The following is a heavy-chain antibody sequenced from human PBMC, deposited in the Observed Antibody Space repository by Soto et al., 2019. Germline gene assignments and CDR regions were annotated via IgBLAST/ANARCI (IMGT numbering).Heavy chain of an antibody. CDR3: ARAEGRWLQLGDY. V-gene: IGHV3-30-3*01. D-gene: IGHD5-12*01. CDR1: GFTFISYV. Sequence: PRGSLRLSCPASGFTFISYVMHWVRPAPGKGLEWVAVISYDGSNKYYADSVKGRFTISRDNSKNTLYLQMNSQRAEDTAVYYCARAEGRWLQLGDYWGQGTLVTVSS. J-gene: IGHJ4*02. CDR2: ISYDGSNK.